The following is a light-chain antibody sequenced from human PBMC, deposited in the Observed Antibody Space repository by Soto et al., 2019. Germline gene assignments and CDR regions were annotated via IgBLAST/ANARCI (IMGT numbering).Light chain of an antibody. J-gene: IGKJ1*01. CDR2: HAS. V-gene: IGKV3-15*01. Sequence: EIWMTQYPATLSVSPGERATLSCRASQSVRSIFLAWYQQKPGQAPSLLIYHASTRATGIPARLSGSGYGTDLTITISSIQTEDFEVYYCQQRSNWPRTFGHGTKVDIK. CDR3: QQRSNWPRT. CDR1: QSVRSIF.